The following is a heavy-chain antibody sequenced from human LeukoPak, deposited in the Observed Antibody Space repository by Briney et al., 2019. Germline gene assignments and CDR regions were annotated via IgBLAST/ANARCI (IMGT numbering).Heavy chain of an antibody. D-gene: IGHD3-16*01. CDR3: AKGGGGRLIYYYYMDV. V-gene: IGHV3-74*01. CDR2: INSDGINT. J-gene: IGHJ6*03. Sequence: PGGSLRLSCAASGFTFSNYWMHWVRQAPGKGLVWVSRINSDGINTSYADSVKGRFTISRDNAKNTLNLQMNSLRAEDMALYYCAKGGGGRLIYYYYMDVWGKGTTVTVSS. CDR1: GFTFSNYW.